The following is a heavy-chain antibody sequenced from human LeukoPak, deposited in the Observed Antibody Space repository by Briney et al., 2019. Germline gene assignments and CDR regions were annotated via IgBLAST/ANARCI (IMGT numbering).Heavy chain of an antibody. D-gene: IGHD5-18*01. Sequence: NPSETLSLTCAVYGGSFSGYYWSWIRQPPGKGLEWIGEINHSGSTNYNPSLKSRVTISVDTSKNQFSLKLSSVTAADTAVYYCARVPGQLWFSWWFDPWGQGTLVTVSS. J-gene: IGHJ5*02. V-gene: IGHV4-34*01. CDR3: ARVPGQLWFSWWFDP. CDR2: INHSGST. CDR1: GGSFSGYY.